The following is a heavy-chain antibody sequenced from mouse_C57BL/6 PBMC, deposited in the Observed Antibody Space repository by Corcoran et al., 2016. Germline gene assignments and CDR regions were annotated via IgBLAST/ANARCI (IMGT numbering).Heavy chain of an antibody. Sequence: QLQLVQSGPELKKPGETVKISCKASGYTFTTYGMSWVKQAPGKGVKWMGWINTYSGVPTYADDFKGRFAFSLETSASTAYLQINNLKNEDTATYFCARDYYGSIYLAYWGQGTLVTVSA. CDR2: INTYSGVP. CDR1: GYTFTTYG. D-gene: IGHD1-1*01. J-gene: IGHJ3*01. CDR3: ARDYYGSIYLAY. V-gene: IGHV9-3*01.